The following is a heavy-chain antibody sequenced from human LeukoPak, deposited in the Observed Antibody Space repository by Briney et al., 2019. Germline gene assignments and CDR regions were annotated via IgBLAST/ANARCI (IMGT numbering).Heavy chain of an antibody. V-gene: IGHV3-23*01. Sequence: GGSLRLSCAASGFTFSSYWMSWVRQAPGKGLEWVSAISGSGGSTYYADSVKGRFTISRDNSKNTLYLQMNSLRAEDTAVYYCAKWGYCGGDCYFAEYFQHWGQGTLVTVSS. J-gene: IGHJ1*01. CDR2: ISGSGGST. D-gene: IGHD2-21*01. CDR3: AKWGYCGGDCYFAEYFQH. CDR1: GFTFSSYW.